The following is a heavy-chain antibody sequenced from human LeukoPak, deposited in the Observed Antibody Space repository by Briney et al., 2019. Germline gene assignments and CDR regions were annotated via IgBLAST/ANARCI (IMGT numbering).Heavy chain of an antibody. D-gene: IGHD3-3*01. CDR1: GYTFTGYY. J-gene: IGHJ1*01. V-gene: IGHV1-2*02. Sequence: ASVKVSCKASGYTFTGYYTHWVRQAPGQGLEWMGWINPNSGGTNYAQKFQGRVTMTRDTSISTAYMELSRLRSDDTAVYYCARGLHKVRFLEWPTSAEYFQHWGQGTLVTVSS. CDR2: INPNSGGT. CDR3: ARGLHKVRFLEWPTSAEYFQH.